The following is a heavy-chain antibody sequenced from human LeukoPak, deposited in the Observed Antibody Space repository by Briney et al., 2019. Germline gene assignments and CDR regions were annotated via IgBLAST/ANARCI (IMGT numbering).Heavy chain of an antibody. V-gene: IGHV4-34*01. CDR2: INHGGST. J-gene: IGHJ3*02. CDR3: TRDAEGYSSSSWQDAFDI. D-gene: IGHD6-13*01. CDR1: GGSFSGYY. Sequence: PSETLSLTCAVDGGSFSGYYWSWIRQPPGKGLECMGEINHGGSTNYNPSLRSSATISVETSKNPFSLKLSSVTAADTAVYYCTRDAEGYSSSSWQDAFDICGQGTMVTVSS.